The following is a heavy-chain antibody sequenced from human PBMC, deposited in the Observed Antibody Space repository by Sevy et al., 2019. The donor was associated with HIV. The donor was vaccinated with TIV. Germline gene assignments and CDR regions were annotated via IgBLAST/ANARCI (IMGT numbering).Heavy chain of an antibody. CDR2: ISSSSSYM. Sequence: GGSLRLSCAASGFTFSSYSMNWVRQAPGKGLEWVSSISSSSSYMYYADSVKGRFTISRDNAKNSLYLQMNSLRAEDTAVYYCARKRFGYGSGTNWFDPWGQGTLVTVSS. J-gene: IGHJ5*02. D-gene: IGHD3-10*01. CDR3: ARKRFGYGSGTNWFDP. CDR1: GFTFSSYS. V-gene: IGHV3-21*01.